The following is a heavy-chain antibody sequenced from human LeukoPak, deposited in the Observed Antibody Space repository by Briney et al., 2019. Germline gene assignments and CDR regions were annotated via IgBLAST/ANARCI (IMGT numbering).Heavy chain of an antibody. V-gene: IGHV4-30-4*02. CDR3: ARSDRDLWYFDL. J-gene: IGHJ2*01. CDR1: GGSISSGDYY. CDR2: IYYSGST. Sequence: SETLSLTCTVSGGSISSGDYYWSWIRQPPGKGLEWIGYIYYSGSTYYNPSLKSRVTISVDTSKNQFSLRLSSVTAADTAVYYCARSDRDLWYFDLWGRGTLVTVSS.